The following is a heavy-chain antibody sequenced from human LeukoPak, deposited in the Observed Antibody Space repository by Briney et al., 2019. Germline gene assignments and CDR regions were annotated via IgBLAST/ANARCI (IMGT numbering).Heavy chain of an antibody. CDR2: INPNSGVT. CDR1: GYTFTGYY. CDR3: ATDGYCFYVENSAYPEYLQH. Sequence: ASVKVSCKTSGYTFTGYYIHWVRQAPGQGLEWMGCINPNSGVTNYAHKFQGRVTMTRDTSISTAYMDLRRLTSDDTAVYYCATDGYCFYVENSAYPEYLQHWGVGTLVTVSS. V-gene: IGHV1-2*02. D-gene: IGHD2-21*02. J-gene: IGHJ1*01.